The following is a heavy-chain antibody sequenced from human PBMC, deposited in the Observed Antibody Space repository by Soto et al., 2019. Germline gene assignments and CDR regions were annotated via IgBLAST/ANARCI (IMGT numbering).Heavy chain of an antibody. V-gene: IGHV5-51*01. CDR3: ATAYYDFWSGYYARTNYYYYYGMDV. Sequence: GESLKISCQGSGYSFTSYWNGWVRQMPGKGLEWMGIIYPGDSDTRYSPSFQGQVTISADKSISTAYLQWSSLKASDTAMYYCATAYYDFWSGYYARTNYYYYYGMDVWGQGTTVTVSS. CDR2: IYPGDSDT. D-gene: IGHD3-3*01. CDR1: GYSFTSYW. J-gene: IGHJ6*02.